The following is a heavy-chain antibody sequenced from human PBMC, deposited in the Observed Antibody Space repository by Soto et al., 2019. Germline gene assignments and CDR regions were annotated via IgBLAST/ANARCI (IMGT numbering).Heavy chain of an antibody. CDR1: GFSFGTYT. Sequence: EVQLVESGGGLVKPGGSLRLSCAASGFSFGTYTMNWVRQAPGKGLEWVSSIGTTSSYIYYADSVRGRCTISRDNARDSLYLQMSSLRAEDTAVYYCARVMCGDCSTYYFYSIDVWGQGTTVTVSS. CDR2: IGTTSSYI. J-gene: IGHJ6*02. V-gene: IGHV3-21*01. D-gene: IGHD2-21*02. CDR3: ARVMCGDCSTYYFYSIDV.